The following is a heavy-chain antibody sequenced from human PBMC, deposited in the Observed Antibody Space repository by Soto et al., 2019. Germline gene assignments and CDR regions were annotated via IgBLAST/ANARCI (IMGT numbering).Heavy chain of an antibody. V-gene: IGHV3-33*01. CDR1: GFTFSSYG. D-gene: IGHD3-3*01. CDR3: ARAPLRFLEWSFYYYYMDV. Sequence: GGSLRLSCAASGFTFSSYGMHWVRQAPGKGLEWVAVIWYDGSNKYYADSVKGRFTISRDNSKNTLNLQMNSLRAEDTAVYYCARAPLRFLEWSFYYYYMDVWGKGTTVTVSS. J-gene: IGHJ6*03. CDR2: IWYDGSNK.